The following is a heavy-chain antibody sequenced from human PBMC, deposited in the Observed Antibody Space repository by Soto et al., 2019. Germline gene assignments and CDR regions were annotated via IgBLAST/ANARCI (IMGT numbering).Heavy chain of an antibody. Sequence: QVQLQVSGPGLVKPSATLSLSFTVSTGSSDSFYWSWNRQPPGKGLEWIGYFFYTGSTNHNPSLKGRVTISLDMSSSQFSLSLTSVTAADTAMYYCARSRDGYNLNPIDQWGQGLLVTVSS. CDR3: ARSRDGYNLNPIDQ. V-gene: IGHV4-59*01. D-gene: IGHD5-12*01. CDR1: TGSSDSFY. J-gene: IGHJ4*02. CDR2: FFYTGST.